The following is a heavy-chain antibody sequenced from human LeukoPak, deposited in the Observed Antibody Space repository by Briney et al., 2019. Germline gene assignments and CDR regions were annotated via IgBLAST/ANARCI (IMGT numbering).Heavy chain of an antibody. V-gene: IGHV4-38-2*02. CDR3: ARVRCSGGSCPYYYYYYYMDV. J-gene: IGHJ6*03. CDR1: GYSISSGFY. CDR2: IYHSGST. D-gene: IGHD2-15*01. Sequence: PSETLSLNCTVSGYSISSGFYWGWIRQPPGKGLECIGSIYHSGSTYYNPSLKSRVTISVDTSKNQFSLNLSSVTAADTAMYYCARVRCSGGSCPYYYYYYYMDVWGKGTTVTVSS.